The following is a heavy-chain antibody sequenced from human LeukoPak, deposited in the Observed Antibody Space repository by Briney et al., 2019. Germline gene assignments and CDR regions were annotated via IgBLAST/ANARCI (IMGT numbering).Heavy chain of an antibody. J-gene: IGHJ3*02. Sequence: ASVKVSCKASGYTFTSYYIHWVRQAPGQGLEWMGIINPSGGSTSYARKFQGRVTMTRDTSTSTVYMELSSLRSEDTAVYYCARSRRYCSSTSCYKDAFDIWGQGTMVTVSS. V-gene: IGHV1-46*01. CDR2: INPSGGST. CDR3: ARSRRYCSSTSCYKDAFDI. CDR1: GYTFTSYY. D-gene: IGHD2-2*02.